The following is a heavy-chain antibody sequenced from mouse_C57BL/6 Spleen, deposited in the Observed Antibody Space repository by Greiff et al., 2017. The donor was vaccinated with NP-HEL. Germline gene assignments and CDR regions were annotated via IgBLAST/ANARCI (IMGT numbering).Heavy chain of an antibody. J-gene: IGHJ1*03. CDR1: GYSFTDYN. Sequence: VQLQQSGPELVKPGASVKISCKASGYSFTDYNMNWVKQSNGKSLEWIGVINPNYGTTSYNQKFKGKATLTVDQSSSTAYLQLNSLTSEDSAVFYCARSTMVTTKIYWYFDVGGTGTTVTVSS. CDR2: INPNYGTT. D-gene: IGHD2-2*01. V-gene: IGHV1-39*01. CDR3: ARSTMVTTKIYWYFDV.